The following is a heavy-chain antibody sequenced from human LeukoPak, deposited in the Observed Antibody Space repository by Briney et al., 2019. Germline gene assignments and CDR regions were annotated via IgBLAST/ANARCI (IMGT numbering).Heavy chain of an antibody. J-gene: IGHJ6*02. Sequence: GESLKISCKGPGYSFTSYWIGWVRQMPGKGLEWMGIIYPGDSDTRYSPSFQGQVTISADKSISTAYLQWSSLKASDTAMYYCARHGITMVRGVILLYGMDVWGQGTTVTVSS. V-gene: IGHV5-51*01. CDR3: ARHGITMVRGVILLYGMDV. CDR1: GYSFTSYW. D-gene: IGHD3-10*01. CDR2: IYPGDSDT.